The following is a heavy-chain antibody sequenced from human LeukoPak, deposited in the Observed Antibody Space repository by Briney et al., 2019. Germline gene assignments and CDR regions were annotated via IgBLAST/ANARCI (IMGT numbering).Heavy chain of an antibody. CDR1: GGSISNYF. CDR2: ISTSGGT. J-gene: IGHJ6*03. D-gene: IGHD3-3*01. Sequence: SETLSLTCTVSGGSISNYFWGWIRQPPGKGLEWIGYISTSGGTYYNPSLKSRVTISADTSKNHFSLKLSSVTAADTAVYYCARGDFWSAYYSSYYYMDVWGKGTTVTVSS. V-gene: IGHV4-4*09. CDR3: ARGDFWSAYYSSYYYMDV.